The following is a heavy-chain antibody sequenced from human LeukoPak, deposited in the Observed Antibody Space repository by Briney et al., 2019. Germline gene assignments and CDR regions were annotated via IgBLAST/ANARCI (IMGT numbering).Heavy chain of an antibody. V-gene: IGHV3-7*01. CDR3: ARERDGRFFDY. Sequence: GGSLRLSSAVSGLTFRSFWMSWVRQAPGKGLEWVANINQDGSEKYFVDSVRGRFTISRDNSKNSLHLQVNTLRAEDTAVYYCARERDGRFFDYWGQGTLVTVSS. CDR2: INQDGSEK. D-gene: IGHD5-24*01. J-gene: IGHJ4*02. CDR1: GLTFRSFW.